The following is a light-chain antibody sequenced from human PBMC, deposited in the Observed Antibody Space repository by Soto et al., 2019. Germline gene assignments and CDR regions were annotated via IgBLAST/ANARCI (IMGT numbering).Light chain of an antibody. CDR1: GSFLYSSNNKNY. CDR2: WAS. V-gene: IGKV4-1*01. CDR3: QQYYSTPIT. J-gene: IGKJ4*01. Sequence: DTVITASSEWVSASLCERASMNGNSSGSFLYSSNNKNYLAWYQQKPGQPPKLLIYWASTRESGVPDRFSGSGSGTDFTLTISSLQAEDVAVYYCQQYYSTPITFGRGTKVDIK.